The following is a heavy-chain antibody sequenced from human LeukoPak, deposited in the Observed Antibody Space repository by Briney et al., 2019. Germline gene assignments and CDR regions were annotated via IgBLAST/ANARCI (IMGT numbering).Heavy chain of an antibody. CDR1: GFTFRSHA. D-gene: IGHD2-21*01. CDR2: IYENGGTT. Sequence: GGSLRLSCVGSGFTFRSHAMSWVRQAPEKGLEFVSGIYENGGTTYYADSVKGRFSISRDNSKNTLYLQMDSLRGEDTAVYYCAKDFRIGYSAHFDYWGQGALSPSPQ. CDR3: AKDFRIGYSAHFDY. V-gene: IGHV3-23*01. J-gene: IGHJ4*02.